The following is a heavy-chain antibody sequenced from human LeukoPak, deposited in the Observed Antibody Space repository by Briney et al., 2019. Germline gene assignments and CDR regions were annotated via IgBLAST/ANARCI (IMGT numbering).Heavy chain of an antibody. V-gene: IGHV3-48*03. CDR3: ARAGSDCSGGSCYRDY. CDR1: GFTFSSYE. J-gene: IGHJ4*02. Sequence: GGSLRLSCAASGFTFSSYEMNWVRQARGKGLEWVSYISSSGSTIYYADSVKGRFTISRDNAKNSLYLQMNSLRAEDTAVYYCARAGSDCSGGSCYRDYWGQGTLVTVSS. CDR2: ISSSGSTI. D-gene: IGHD2-15*01.